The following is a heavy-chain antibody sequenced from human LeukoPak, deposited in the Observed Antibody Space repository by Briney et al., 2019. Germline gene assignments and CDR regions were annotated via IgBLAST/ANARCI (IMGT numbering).Heavy chain of an antibody. Sequence: PGGSLRLSCAVSGFTFTDYYMSWIRQAPGKGLEWVSAISGSANTYYADSVKGRFTISRDNSKNTLYLQMNSLRAEDTAIYYCARFGSNWYEDYWGQGALVTVSS. CDR2: ISGSANT. D-gene: IGHD6-13*01. J-gene: IGHJ4*02. CDR3: ARFGSNWYEDY. CDR1: GFTFTDYY. V-gene: IGHV3-23*01.